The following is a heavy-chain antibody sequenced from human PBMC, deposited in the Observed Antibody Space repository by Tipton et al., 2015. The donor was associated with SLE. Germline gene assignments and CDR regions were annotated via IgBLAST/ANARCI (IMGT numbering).Heavy chain of an antibody. Sequence: TLSLTCAVSGGSISSHYWSWIRQPPGKGREWIGYIYYSGSTNYNPSLKSRVTISVDTSKNQFSLKLSSVTAADTAVYYCARDRGGGPTPDAFDIWGQGTMVTVSS. CDR1: GGSISSHY. CDR3: ARDRGGGPTPDAFDI. D-gene: IGHD3-10*01. CDR2: IYYSGST. J-gene: IGHJ3*02. V-gene: IGHV4-59*11.